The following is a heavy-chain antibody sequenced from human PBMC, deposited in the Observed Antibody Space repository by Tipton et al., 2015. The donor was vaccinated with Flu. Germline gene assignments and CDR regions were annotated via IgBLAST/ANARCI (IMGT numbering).Heavy chain of an antibody. CDR1: GGSISSSSYY. V-gene: IGHV4-39*07. CDR2: IYYSGST. D-gene: IGHD1-26*01. CDR3: ARVGSGSYFHYYYGMDV. J-gene: IGHJ6*02. Sequence: LRFSCTVSGGSISSSSYYWGWIRQPPGKGLEWIGSIYYSGSTYYNPSLKSRVTISVDTSKNQFSLKLGSVTAADTAVYYCARVGSGSYFHYYYGMDVWGQGTTVTVSS.